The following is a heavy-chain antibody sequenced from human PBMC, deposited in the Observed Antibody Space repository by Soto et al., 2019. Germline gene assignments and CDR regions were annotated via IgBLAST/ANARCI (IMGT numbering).Heavy chain of an antibody. CDR3: AYTRLGCFETNLDAFDI. Sequence: PGGSLRLSCAASGFTFSSYAMSWVRPAPGKGQEWVSAISGSGGSTYHADSAKARLPISRDNSKNTPYLQMYSLRAEDTAVYYCAYTRLGCFETNLDAFDIWGQGTMVTVSS. J-gene: IGHJ3*02. D-gene: IGHD3-16*01. CDR1: GFTFSSYA. V-gene: IGHV3-23*01. CDR2: ISGSGGST.